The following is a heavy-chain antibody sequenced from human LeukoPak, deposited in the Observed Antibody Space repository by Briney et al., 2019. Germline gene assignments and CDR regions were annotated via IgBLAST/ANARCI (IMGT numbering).Heavy chain of an antibody. D-gene: IGHD1-26*01. CDR1: GFTLSRYA. Sequence: GGSLRLSGAASGFTLSRYAMNWVRQVPGKGLEWVSSINNYGGSRNYADSVKGRFTISRDNSKNTLYLQMNSLRAEDTAVFYCAKDREDSGSLYACWGQGTLVTVSS. CDR2: INNYGGSR. CDR3: AKDREDSGSLYAC. V-gene: IGHV3-23*01. J-gene: IGHJ4*02.